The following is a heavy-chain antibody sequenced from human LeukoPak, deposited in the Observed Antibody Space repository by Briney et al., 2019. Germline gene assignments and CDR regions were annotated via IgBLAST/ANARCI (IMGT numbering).Heavy chain of an antibody. CDR2: IIPILGIA. CDR1: GGTFSSYT. Sequence: SVKVSCKASGGTFSSYTISWVRQAPGQGLEWMGRIIPILGIANYAQKFQGRVTITADKSTSTAYMELSSLRSEDTAVYYCARYYYDSSGYYQNWFDPWGQGTLVTVSS. CDR3: ARYYYDSSGYYQNWFDP. V-gene: IGHV1-69*02. D-gene: IGHD3-22*01. J-gene: IGHJ5*02.